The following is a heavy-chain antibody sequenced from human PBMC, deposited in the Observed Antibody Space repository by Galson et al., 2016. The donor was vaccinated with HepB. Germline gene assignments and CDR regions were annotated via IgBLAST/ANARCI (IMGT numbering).Heavy chain of an antibody. J-gene: IGHJ4*02. Sequence: SLRLSCAASGFTFTRYAMTWVRQAPGKGLEWVSSITSSGGNTYYTDSGKGRFTISRDNSQNTLLLQMDSLRAEDTAVYYCAKDGIMVAANPYHFHYWGQGTLVTVSS. D-gene: IGHD2-15*01. CDR3: AKDGIMVAANPYHFHY. V-gene: IGHV3-23*01. CDR1: GFTFTRYA. CDR2: ITSSGGNT.